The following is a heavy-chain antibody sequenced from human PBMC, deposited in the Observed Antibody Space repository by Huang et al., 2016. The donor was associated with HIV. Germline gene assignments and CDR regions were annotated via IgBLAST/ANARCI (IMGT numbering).Heavy chain of an antibody. CDR1: GGTVSSFS. CDR3: ARGVGNSNRGFDI. Sequence: QVQLVQSGAEMKKSGSSVKVSCKASGGTVSSFSFTWVRQAPGHGLEWMGWINPLHYTTDLAQKCRGRVTLTADESTNTAFMELSGLTSQDTAVYYCARGVGNSNRGFDIWGQGTLVTVS. D-gene: IGHD5-18*01. CDR2: INPLHYTT. V-gene: IGHV1-69*11. J-gene: IGHJ4*02.